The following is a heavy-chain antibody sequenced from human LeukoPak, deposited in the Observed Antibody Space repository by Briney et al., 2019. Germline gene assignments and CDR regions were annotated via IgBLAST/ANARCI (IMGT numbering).Heavy chain of an antibody. CDR1: GFTFSSYA. CDR3: ARDAGSRDWLDP. V-gene: IGHV3-23*01. J-gene: IGHJ5*02. Sequence: TGGSLRLSCAASGFTFSSYAMSWVRQAPGKGLEWVSAISGSGGSTYYADSVKGRFTISRDNSKNTLYLQMNSLRAEDTAVYYCARDAGSRDWLDPWGQGTLVTVSS. D-gene: IGHD5-24*01. CDR2: ISGSGGST.